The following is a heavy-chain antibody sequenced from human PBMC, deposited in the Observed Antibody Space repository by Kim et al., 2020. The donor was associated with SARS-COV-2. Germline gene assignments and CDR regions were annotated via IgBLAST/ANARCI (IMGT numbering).Heavy chain of an antibody. V-gene: IGHV4-34*01. D-gene: IGHD1-20*01. Sequence: KGRVTISVDTSKNQFSLKLSSVTAADTAVYYCARVNVITGASYYYYGMDVWGQGTTVTVSS. CDR3: ARVNVITGASYYYYGMDV. J-gene: IGHJ6*02.